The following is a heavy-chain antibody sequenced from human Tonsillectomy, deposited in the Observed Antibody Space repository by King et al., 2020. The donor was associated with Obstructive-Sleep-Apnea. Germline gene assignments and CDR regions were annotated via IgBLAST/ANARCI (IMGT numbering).Heavy chain of an antibody. V-gene: IGHV1-2*02. D-gene: IGHD4-17*01. J-gene: IGHJ4*02. CDR2: INPNSGGT. CDR3: ATVAVATATFYFDY. Sequence: QLVQSVAEVKKPGASVKVSCKASGYTFTGYHMHWVRQAPGQGLEWMGWINPNSGGTKYAQNFQGRVTMTRDTPISTAYMELSRLRSDDTAVYYCATVAVATATFYFDYWGQGTLVTVTS. CDR1: GYTFTGYH.